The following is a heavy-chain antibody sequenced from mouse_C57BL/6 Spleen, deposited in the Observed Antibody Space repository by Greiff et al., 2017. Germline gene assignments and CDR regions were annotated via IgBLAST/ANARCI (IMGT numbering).Heavy chain of an antibody. V-gene: IGHV1-42*01. Sequence: VQLKQSGPELVKPGASVKISCKASGYSFTGYYMNWVKQSPEKSLEWIGEINPSTGGTTYNQKFKAKATLTVDKSSSTAYMQLKSLTSEDSAVYYCARSGYGSTYYYAMDYWGQGTSVTVSS. D-gene: IGHD1-1*01. CDR3: ARSGYGSTYYYAMDY. CDR1: GYSFTGYY. J-gene: IGHJ4*01. CDR2: INPSTGGT.